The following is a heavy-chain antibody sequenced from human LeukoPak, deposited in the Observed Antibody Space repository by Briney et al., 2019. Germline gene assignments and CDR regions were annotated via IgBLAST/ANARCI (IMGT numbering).Heavy chain of an antibody. CDR1: GGSFSGYY. CDR3: ARGDYSFDY. D-gene: IGHD2-15*01. Sequence: PSETLSLTCAVYGGSFSGYYWSWIRQPPGKGLEWIGEINHSGSTSYNPSLKSRVTISVDTSKNQFSLKLSSVTAADTAVYYCARGDYSFDYWGQGTLVTVSS. J-gene: IGHJ4*02. CDR2: INHSGST. V-gene: IGHV4-34*01.